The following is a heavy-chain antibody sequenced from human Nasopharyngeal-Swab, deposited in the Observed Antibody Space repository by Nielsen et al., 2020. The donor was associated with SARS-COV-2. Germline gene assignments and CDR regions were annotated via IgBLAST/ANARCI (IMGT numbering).Heavy chain of an antibody. V-gene: IGHV1-2*06. CDR2: INPNSGGT. CDR3: ARESRMATGGTDY. Sequence: ASVKVSCKASGYTFSGYYMHWVRQAPGQGLEWMGRINPNSGGTNYAQQFQGRDTMTRDTSISTVYMELSSLGYDDTAMYYCARESRMATGGTDYWGQGTLVTVSS. J-gene: IGHJ4*02. CDR1: GYTFSGYY. D-gene: IGHD6-13*01.